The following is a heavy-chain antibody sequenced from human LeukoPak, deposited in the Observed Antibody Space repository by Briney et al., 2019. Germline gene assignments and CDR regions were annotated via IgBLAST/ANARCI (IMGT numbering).Heavy chain of an antibody. CDR2: IYYSGST. V-gene: IGHV4-61*01. CDR3: ARDGDSRGTGAFDI. J-gene: IGHJ3*02. D-gene: IGHD1-1*01. CDR1: GGSVSSGSYY. Sequence: SETLSLTCTVPGGSVSSGSYYWRWIRQPPGKGLEWIGYIYYSGSTNYNPSLKSRVTISVDTSKNQFSLKLSSVTAADTAVYYCARDGDSRGTGAFDIWGQGTMVTVSS.